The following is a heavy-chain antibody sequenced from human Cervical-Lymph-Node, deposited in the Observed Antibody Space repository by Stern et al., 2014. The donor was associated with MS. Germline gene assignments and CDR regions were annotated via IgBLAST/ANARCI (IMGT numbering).Heavy chain of an antibody. J-gene: IGHJ6*02. CDR3: AREVAGHRLGMMDV. CDR1: GYTFTSYY. D-gene: IGHD6-19*01. V-gene: IGHV1-46*01. Sequence: VQLVESGAEVKKPGASVKVPCKASGYTFTSYYIHWVRQAPGQGLEWKGIINPSGGSTSYAQKFQGRVTMTRDTSTSTVYMELSSLRSEDTAVYYCAREVAGHRLGMMDVWGQGTTVIVSS. CDR2: INPSGGST.